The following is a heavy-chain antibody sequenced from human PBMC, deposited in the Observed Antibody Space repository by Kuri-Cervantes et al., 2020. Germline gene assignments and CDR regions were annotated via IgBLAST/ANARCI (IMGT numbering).Heavy chain of an antibody. CDR3: ARDPGSRWLPFDY. J-gene: IGHJ4*02. Sequence: GESLKISCAASGFTVSSNYMSWVRQAPGKGLEWVSYISSSSSTIYYADSVKGRFTISRDNAKNSLYLQMNSLRDEDTAVYYCARDPGSRWLPFDYWGQGTLVTVSS. D-gene: IGHD6-19*01. CDR1: GFTVSSNY. V-gene: IGHV3-48*02. CDR2: ISSSSSTI.